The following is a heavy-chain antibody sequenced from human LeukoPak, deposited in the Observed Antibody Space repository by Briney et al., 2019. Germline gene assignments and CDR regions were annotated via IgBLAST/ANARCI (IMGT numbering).Heavy chain of an antibody. J-gene: IGHJ4*02. CDR3: ARATSYTGHLGW. Sequence: SETLSLTCTVSGGSITNYYWSWIRQPPGKGLEWIGYIYYSGSTNYNPSLKSRVTISVDTSKNQFSLSLSSVTAADTAVYYCARATSYTGHLGWWGQGTLVTVPS. CDR2: IYYSGST. CDR1: GGSITNYY. V-gene: IGHV4-59*08. D-gene: IGHD6-19*01.